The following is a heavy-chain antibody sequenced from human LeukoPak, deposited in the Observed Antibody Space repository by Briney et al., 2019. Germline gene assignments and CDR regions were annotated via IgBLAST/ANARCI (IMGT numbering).Heavy chain of an antibody. Sequence: KPSETLSLTCTVSGGSISSSSYYWAWIRQPPGKGPEWIGTIYYSGSTYYNPSLKSRVTISVDTSKSQFSLKLSSVTAADTAVYYCARHLWGRWYFDYWGQGSLVTVSS. CDR3: ARHLWGRWYFDY. J-gene: IGHJ4*02. CDR1: GGSISSSSYY. V-gene: IGHV4-39*01. D-gene: IGHD4-23*01. CDR2: IYYSGST.